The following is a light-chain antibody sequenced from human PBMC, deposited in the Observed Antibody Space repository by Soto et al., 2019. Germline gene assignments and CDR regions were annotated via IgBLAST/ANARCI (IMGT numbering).Light chain of an antibody. CDR1: QGISSA. CDR2: DAS. J-gene: IGKJ5*01. V-gene: IGKV1-13*02. CDR3: QQLKTYPFT. Sequence: ASQLTQSPSSLSASVGDRVSITCRASQGISSALAWYQHKPGKAPKILIYDASSLQSGVPSRFSGSESGTECTLTISSLQPEDFATYYCQQLKTYPFTIGQGTRLEIK.